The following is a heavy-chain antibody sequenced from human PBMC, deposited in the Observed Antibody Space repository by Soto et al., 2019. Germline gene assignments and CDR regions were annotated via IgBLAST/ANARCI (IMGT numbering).Heavy chain of an antibody. CDR1: GFTFSSYA. CDR2: ISGSGDST. J-gene: IGHJ4*02. Sequence: EVQLLESGGGLVQPGGSLRLSCAASGFTFSSYAMNWVRQAPGKGLEWVSVISGSGDSTYYADSVKGRFTISRDNSKNTLYLQMNSLRAEDTAVYYSAKRAYGSDFDYWGQGTLVTVSS. CDR3: AKRAYGSDFDY. V-gene: IGHV3-23*01. D-gene: IGHD3-10*01.